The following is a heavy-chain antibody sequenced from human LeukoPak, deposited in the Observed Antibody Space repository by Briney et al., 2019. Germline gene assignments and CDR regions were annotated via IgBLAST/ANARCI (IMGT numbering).Heavy chain of an antibody. J-gene: IGHJ4*02. D-gene: IGHD3-16*01. V-gene: IGHV4-59*08. CDR3: AGGYYFDY. Sequence: SQTLSLTCTVSGGSISSNYWSWIRQPPGKGLEWIGYIYYSGSTNYNPSLKSRVTISVDTSKNQFSLKLSSVTAADTAVYYCAGGYYFDYWGQGTLVTVSS. CDR1: GGSISSNY. CDR2: IYYSGST.